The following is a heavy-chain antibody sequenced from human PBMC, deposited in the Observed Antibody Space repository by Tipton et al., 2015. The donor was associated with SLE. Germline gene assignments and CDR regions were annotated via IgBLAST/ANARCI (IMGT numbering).Heavy chain of an antibody. CDR3: ARETTLVRGSSIS. D-gene: IGHD1-1*01. J-gene: IGHJ5*02. V-gene: IGHV4-59*11. Sequence: TLSLTCTVSGGSISSHYWSWIRQPPGKGLEWIGYIYYSGSTNYNPSLKSRVTISVDTSKNQFSLKLSSVTAADTAVYYCARETTLVRGSSISWGQGTLVTVSS. CDR2: IYYSGST. CDR1: GGSISSHY.